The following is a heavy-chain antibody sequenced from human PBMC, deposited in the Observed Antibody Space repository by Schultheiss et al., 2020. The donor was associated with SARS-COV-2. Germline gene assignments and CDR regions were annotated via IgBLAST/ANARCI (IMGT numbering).Heavy chain of an antibody. Sequence: SQTLSLTCTVSGGSISYYYWSWIRQPPGKGLEWIGYIYYSGSTNYNPSLKSRVTISVDTSKNQFSLKLRSVTATDTAVYYSASTSDIVVAVATAWGQGTLVTVSS. CDR1: GGSISYYY. CDR2: IYYSGST. D-gene: IGHD2-15*01. CDR3: ASTSDIVVAVATA. J-gene: IGHJ1*01. V-gene: IGHV4-59*08.